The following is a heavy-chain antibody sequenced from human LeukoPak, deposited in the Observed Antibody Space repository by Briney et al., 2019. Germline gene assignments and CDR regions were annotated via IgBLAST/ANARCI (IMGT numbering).Heavy chain of an antibody. Sequence: SGGSLRLSCAASGFTFSSFAMTWVRQAPGKGLEWVSVISGSGSSTFYADSVKGRFTISRDNSKNTLYLQMNSLRAEDTAIYYCAKGLGYSNNWPWGQGTLVTVSS. CDR2: ISGSGSST. CDR3: AKGLGYSNNWP. V-gene: IGHV3-23*01. D-gene: IGHD6-13*01. J-gene: IGHJ5*02. CDR1: GFTFSSFA.